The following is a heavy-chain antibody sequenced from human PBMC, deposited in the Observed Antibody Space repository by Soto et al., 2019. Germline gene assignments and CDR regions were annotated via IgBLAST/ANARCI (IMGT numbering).Heavy chain of an antibody. CDR1: GGTFSSYA. V-gene: IGHV1-69*01. CDR3: AREEMKGMTTHNWFAP. D-gene: IGHD4-17*01. Sequence: QVQLVQSGAEVKKPGSSVKVSCKASGGTFSSYAISWVRQAPGQGLEWMGGIIPIFGTANYAQKFQGRVTSTADESTSTAYMELSSLRSEDTAVYYCAREEMKGMTTHNWFAPWGQGTLVTVSS. CDR2: IIPIFGTA. J-gene: IGHJ5*02.